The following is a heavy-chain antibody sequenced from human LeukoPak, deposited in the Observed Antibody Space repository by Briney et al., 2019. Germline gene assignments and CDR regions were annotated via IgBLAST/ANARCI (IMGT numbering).Heavy chain of an antibody. V-gene: IGHV3-7*03. D-gene: IGHD3-10*01. CDR1: GFTFSSYW. J-gene: IGHJ4*02. CDR3: VKDLWRVMIRGPQDY. CDR2: IKQDGSEK. Sequence: GGSLRLSCAASGFTFSSYWMSWVRQAPGKGLEWVANIKQDGSEKYYADSMKGRFTISRDNAKNSLYLEMNSLRDEDTALYYCVKDLWRVMIRGPQDYWGQGTLVTVSS.